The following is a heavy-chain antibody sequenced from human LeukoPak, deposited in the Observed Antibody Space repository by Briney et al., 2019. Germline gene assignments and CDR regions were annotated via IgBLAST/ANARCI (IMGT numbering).Heavy chain of an antibody. D-gene: IGHD6-19*01. CDR1: GFTFSSYS. J-gene: IGHJ4*02. CDR2: ISSGSGSI. V-gene: IGHV3-48*02. Sequence: GGSLRLSCAASGFTFSSYSMNWVRQAPGKGLEWVSHISSGSGSISYADSVKGRFTISRDNAKNSLYLQMNSLRDEDTAVYYCARSWLAVAGPEYWGQGTLVTVSS. CDR3: ARSWLAVAGPEY.